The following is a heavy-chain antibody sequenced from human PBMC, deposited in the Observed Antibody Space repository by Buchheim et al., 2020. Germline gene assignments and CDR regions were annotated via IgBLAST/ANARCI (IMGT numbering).Heavy chain of an antibody. D-gene: IGHD7-27*01. V-gene: IGHV3-30*18. J-gene: IGHJ4*02. Sequence: QVQLVESGGGVVQPGRSLRLSCAASGFTFSSYGMHWVRQAPGKGLEWVAVISYDGSNKYYADSVKGRFTISRDNSKNPLYLQMNSLRAEDTAVYYCAKDLSGDDTGYWGQGTL. CDR3: AKDLSGDDTGY. CDR2: ISYDGSNK. CDR1: GFTFSSYG.